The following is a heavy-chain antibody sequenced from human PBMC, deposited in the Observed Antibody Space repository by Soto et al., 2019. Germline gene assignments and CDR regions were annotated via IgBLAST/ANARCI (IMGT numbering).Heavy chain of an antibody. D-gene: IGHD3-16*01. V-gene: IGHV3-53*02. CDR3: ATAWGGIDPRDAFDI. J-gene: IGHJ3*02. CDR2: IYSGGST. Sequence: EVQLVETGGRLIQPGGSLRLSCAASGFTVTSNYMSWVRQAPRKGLEWVSVIYSGGSTYYADSVKGRFTISRDNSKNTLYLQMNSLRAEDTAVYYCATAWGGIDPRDAFDIWGQGTMVTVSS. CDR1: GFTVTSNY.